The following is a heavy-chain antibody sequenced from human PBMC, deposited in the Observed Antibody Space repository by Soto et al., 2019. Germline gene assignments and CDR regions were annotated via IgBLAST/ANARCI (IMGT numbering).Heavy chain of an antibody. V-gene: IGHV4-38-2*02. D-gene: IGHD2-15*01. J-gene: IGHJ6*02. Sequence: SETLSLTCAVSGYSITSGYYWGWIRQPPGKGLEWIGSIYHSGNTYYNPSLKSRVTISVDTSKNQFSLRLSSVTAADTAGYYCAREGGTYCSGGSCYSDYYYYTMDVCGQGPTVPASS. CDR1: GYSITSGYY. CDR2: IYHSGNT. CDR3: AREGGTYCSGGSCYSDYYYYTMDV.